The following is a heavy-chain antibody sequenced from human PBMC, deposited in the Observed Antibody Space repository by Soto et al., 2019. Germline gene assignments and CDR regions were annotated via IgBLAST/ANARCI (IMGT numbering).Heavy chain of an antibody. V-gene: IGHV4-39*01. CDR2: ISYSDIP. CDR1: GGSITSGAFY. CDR3: GRRVYTYGWFNPIHDAFDI. D-gene: IGHD2-8*01. Sequence: QLQLQESGPGLVKPSETLSLICTVSGGSITSGAFYWGWIRQSPGKGLEWIATISYSDIPYSNPSSKSRVTLSLYTSTSQVSRSLSAVTAADSSMYFCGRRVYTYGWFNPIHDAFDIWGQGTLVSGSS. J-gene: IGHJ3*02.